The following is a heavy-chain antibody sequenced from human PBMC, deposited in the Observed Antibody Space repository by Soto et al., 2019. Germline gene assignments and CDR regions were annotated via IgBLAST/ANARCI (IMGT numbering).Heavy chain of an antibody. V-gene: IGHV1-69*01. CDR3: ARDASHGLQFYFVS. Sequence: VQLVQSGAEVKNPGSSVRVSCKVSGGPFSNYGLSWVRQAPGQGLEWMGGIIPISSTTYSTQTFRGRVTFSADQSTSTAYMELHSLTSKDTAVYYCARDASHGLQFYFVSWGQGTLVTVSS. J-gene: IGHJ4*02. D-gene: IGHD4-4*01. CDR1: GGPFSNYG. CDR2: IIPISSTT.